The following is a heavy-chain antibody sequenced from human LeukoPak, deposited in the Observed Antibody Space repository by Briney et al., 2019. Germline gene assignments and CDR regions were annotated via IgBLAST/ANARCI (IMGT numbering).Heavy chain of an antibody. D-gene: IGHD4-17*01. CDR2: ISYTYSDI. CDR3: ARIYDGDYALYYGMDV. V-gene: IGHV3-11*04. CDR1: GFIFSDYY. J-gene: IGHJ6*02. Sequence: GGSLRLSCAASGFIFSDYYMSWIRQTPGKGLEWISYISYTYSDIYYADSVRGRFTISRDNAKNSLYLQMNSLRAEDTAVYYCARIYDGDYALYYGMDVWGQGTTVTVSS.